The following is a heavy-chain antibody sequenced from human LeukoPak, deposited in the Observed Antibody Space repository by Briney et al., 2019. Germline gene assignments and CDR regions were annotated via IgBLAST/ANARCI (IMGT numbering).Heavy chain of an antibody. Sequence: SETLSPTCTVSGGSISSYYWSWIRQPPGKGLEWIGCIYYSGSTNYNPSLKSRVTISVDTSKNQFSLKLSSVTAADTAVYYCARDLSSSWYQIFDYWGQGTLVTVSS. CDR2: IYYSGST. CDR1: GGSISSYY. D-gene: IGHD6-13*01. CDR3: ARDLSSSWYQIFDY. J-gene: IGHJ4*02. V-gene: IGHV4-59*01.